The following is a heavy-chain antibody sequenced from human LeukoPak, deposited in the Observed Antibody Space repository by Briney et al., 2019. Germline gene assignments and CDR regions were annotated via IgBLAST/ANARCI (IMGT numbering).Heavy chain of an antibody. CDR3: ARDYSSHGMDV. Sequence: GGSLRLSCAASGFTFSSYGMHWVRQAPGKGLEWVAVIWYDGSNKYYVDSVKGRFTISRDNSKNTLYLEMTSLRAEDTAVYYCARDYSSHGMDVWGQGTTVTVSS. CDR2: IWYDGSNK. CDR1: GFTFSSYG. V-gene: IGHV3-33*01. D-gene: IGHD2-21*01. J-gene: IGHJ6*02.